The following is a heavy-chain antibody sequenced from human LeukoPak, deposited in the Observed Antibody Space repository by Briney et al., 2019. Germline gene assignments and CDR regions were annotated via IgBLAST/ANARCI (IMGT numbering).Heavy chain of an antibody. V-gene: IGHV3-21*01. CDR3: ARDANSMAPFDY. D-gene: IGHD2-8*01. J-gene: IGHJ4*02. CDR1: GFTFSSYS. Sequence: PGGSPRLSCAASGFTFSSYSMNWVRQAPGKGLEWVSSISSSSSYIYYADSVKGRFTISRDNAKNSLYLQMNSLRAEDTAVYYCARDANSMAPFDYWGQGTLVTVSS. CDR2: ISSSSSYI.